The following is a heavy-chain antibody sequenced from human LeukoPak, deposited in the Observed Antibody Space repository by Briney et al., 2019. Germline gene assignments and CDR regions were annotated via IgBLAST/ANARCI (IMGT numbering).Heavy chain of an antibody. Sequence: GASVKVSCKASGGTFSSYAISWVRQAPGQGLEWMGWINPNSGGTNYAQKFQGRVTMTRDTSISTAYMELSRLRSNDTAVYYCARIYLYWYYMDVWGKGTTVTVSS. CDR2: INPNSGGT. V-gene: IGHV1-2*02. CDR1: GGTFSSYA. CDR3: ARIYLYWYYMDV. D-gene: IGHD2-8*02. J-gene: IGHJ6*03.